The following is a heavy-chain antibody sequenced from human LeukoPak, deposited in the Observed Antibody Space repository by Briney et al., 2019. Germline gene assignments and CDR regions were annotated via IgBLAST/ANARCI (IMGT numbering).Heavy chain of an antibody. CDR2: ANPGVDYT. V-gene: IGHV1-46*01. J-gene: IGHJ5*02. CDR3: ARDGSGSYLTWFDP. CDR1: GYTFTNYY. D-gene: IGHD3-10*01. Sequence: ASVKVSCKASGYTFTNYYTHWVRQAPGQGLEWMGMANPGVDYTRYAQKFQGRVTMTRDMSTGTVYMELSSLTSGDTAVYYCARDGSGSYLTWFDPWGQGTLVTVSS.